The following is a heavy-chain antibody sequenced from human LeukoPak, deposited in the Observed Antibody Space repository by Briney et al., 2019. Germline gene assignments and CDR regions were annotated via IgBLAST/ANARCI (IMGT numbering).Heavy chain of an antibody. D-gene: IGHD2/OR15-2a*01. V-gene: IGHV4-59*01. CDR2: IYYSGST. J-gene: IGHJ6*02. CDR3: AREVPLGSQRIYYGMDV. Sequence: PSETLSLTCTVSGGSISSYYWSWIRQPPGKGLEWIGYIYYSGSTNYNPSLKSRVTISVDTSKNQFSLKLSSVTAADTAVYYCAREVPLGSQRIYYGMDVWGQGTTVTVSS. CDR1: GGSISSYY.